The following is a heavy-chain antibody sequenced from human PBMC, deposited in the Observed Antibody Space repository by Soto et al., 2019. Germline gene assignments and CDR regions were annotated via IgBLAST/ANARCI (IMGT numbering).Heavy chain of an antibody. CDR2: IYYSGST. CDR1: GGSISSYY. V-gene: IGHV4-59*01. J-gene: IGHJ3*02. D-gene: IGHD1-26*01. CDR3: ARSGSYYAFDI. Sequence: PSETLSLTCTVSGGSISSYYWSWIRQPPGKGLEWIGYIYYSGSTNYNPSLKSRVTISVDTSKNQFSLKLSSVTAADTAVYYFARSGSYYAFDIWGQGTMVTVSS.